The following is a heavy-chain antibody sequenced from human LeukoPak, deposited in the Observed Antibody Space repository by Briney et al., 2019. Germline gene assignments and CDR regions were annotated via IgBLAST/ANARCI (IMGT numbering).Heavy chain of an antibody. CDR2: IIPIFGIV. J-gene: IGHJ4*02. CDR3: ARADSSGYSLDENFDY. CDR1: GGTLSSYA. V-gene: IGHV1-69*04. Sequence: APVKLSCKASGGTLSSYAINWVRQAPGQGLEWIGRIIPIFGIVNYAQNFQGRVTITADKSTNTAYMELSSLRSEDTAFYYCARADSSGYSLDENFDYWGQGTLVTVSS. D-gene: IGHD3-22*01.